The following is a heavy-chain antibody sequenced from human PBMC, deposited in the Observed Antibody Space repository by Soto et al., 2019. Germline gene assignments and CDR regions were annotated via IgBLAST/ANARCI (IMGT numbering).Heavy chain of an antibody. Sequence: SVRVSCKASGGTFSSYAISWVRQAPGQGLEWMGGIIPIFGTANYAQKFQGRVTITADESTSTAYMELSSLRSEDTAVYYCASIHDSSGYYPYYYYGMEVLGQRTTVRGSS. CDR2: IIPIFGTA. D-gene: IGHD3-22*01. CDR3: ASIHDSSGYYPYYYYGMEV. CDR1: GGTFSSYA. V-gene: IGHV1-69*13. J-gene: IGHJ6*01.